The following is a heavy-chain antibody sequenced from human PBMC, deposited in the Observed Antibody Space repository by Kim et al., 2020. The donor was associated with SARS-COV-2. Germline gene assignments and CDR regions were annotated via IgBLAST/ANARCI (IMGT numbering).Heavy chain of an antibody. CDR1: GGSISSSSYY. J-gene: IGHJ6*02. CDR2: IYYSGST. Sequence: SETLSLTCTVSGGSISSSSYYWGWIRQPPGKGLEWIGSIYYSGSTYYNPSLKSRVTISVDTSKNQFSLKLSSVTAADTAVYYCARGITMVRGVMGYYYYYGMDVWGQGTTVTVSS. V-gene: IGHV4-39*01. D-gene: IGHD3-10*01. CDR3: ARGITMVRGVMGYYYYYGMDV.